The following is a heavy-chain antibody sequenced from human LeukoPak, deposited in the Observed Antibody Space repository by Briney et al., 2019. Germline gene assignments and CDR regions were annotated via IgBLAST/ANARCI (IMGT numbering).Heavy chain of an antibody. CDR1: GLSVSSSF. Sequence: GGSLRLSCTASGLSVSSSFMSWVRQTPGKGLEWVSYISSSGSTIYYADSVKGRFTISRDNAKNSLYLQMNSLRAEDTAVYYCARERPLGGIAAAGDSYYYYGMDVWGQGTTVTVSS. CDR3: ARERPLGGIAAAGDSYYYYGMDV. CDR2: ISSSGSTI. J-gene: IGHJ6*02. V-gene: IGHV3-48*04. D-gene: IGHD6-13*01.